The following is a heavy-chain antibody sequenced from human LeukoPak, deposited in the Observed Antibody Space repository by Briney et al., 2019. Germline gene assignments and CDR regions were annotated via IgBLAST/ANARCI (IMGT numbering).Heavy chain of an antibody. Sequence: PGGSLRLSCAASGFPFSNYDMHWVRQAPGKGLEWVALISFDGSNKYYADSVKGRSTISRDTSKNTLYLQMNSLRTDDTAVYHCARGRSLDYWGQGTLVTVSS. V-gene: IGHV3-30*03. CDR1: GFPFSNYD. CDR3: ARGRSLDY. J-gene: IGHJ4*02. CDR2: ISFDGSNK. D-gene: IGHD6-13*01.